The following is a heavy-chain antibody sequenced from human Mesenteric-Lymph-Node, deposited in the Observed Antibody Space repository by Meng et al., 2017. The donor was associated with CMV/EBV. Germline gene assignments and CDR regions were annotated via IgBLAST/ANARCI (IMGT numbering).Heavy chain of an antibody. CDR1: GFTFSSYA. CDR3: ARDGSAGTHYYYGMDV. Sequence: GGSLRLSCAASGFTFSSYAMHWVRQAPGKGLEWVAVISYDGSNKYYADSVKGRFTISRDNSKNTLYLKMNSLRAEDTAVYYWARDGSAGTHYYYGMDVWGQGTTVTVSS. CDR2: ISYDGSNK. D-gene: IGHD6-19*01. V-gene: IGHV3-30-3*01. J-gene: IGHJ6*02.